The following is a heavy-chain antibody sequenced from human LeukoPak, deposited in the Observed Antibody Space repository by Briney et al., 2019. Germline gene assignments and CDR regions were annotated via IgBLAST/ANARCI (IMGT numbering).Heavy chain of an antibody. D-gene: IGHD5-24*01. Sequence: GGSLTLSCEASGFTFSGNWMSWVRQAPGKGLEWVASINPDGSQKLYVDSVKGRFTISRDNTKGSLYLQMNSLGAEDTAMYYCAKLLGTATTYDSWGQGTSVPGSS. CDR1: GFTFSGNW. J-gene: IGHJ4*02. V-gene: IGHV3-7*01. CDR2: INPDGSQK. CDR3: AKLLGTATTYDS.